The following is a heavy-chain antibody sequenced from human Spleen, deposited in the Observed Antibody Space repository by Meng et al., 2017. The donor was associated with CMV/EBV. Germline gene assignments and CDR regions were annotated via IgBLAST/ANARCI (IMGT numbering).Heavy chain of an antibody. CDR3: ARIAKVVSDAFDI. Sequence: GGSLRLSCAASGFTVSSNYMSWVRQAPGKGLEWVSVIYAGGRGTHYADSVKGRFTISGDDFKNTLYLQMSSLRDEDTAVYYCARIAKVVSDAFDIWGQGTTVTVSS. V-gene: IGHV3-53*01. CDR2: IYAGGRGT. CDR1: GFTVSSNY. J-gene: IGHJ3*02. D-gene: IGHD6-13*01.